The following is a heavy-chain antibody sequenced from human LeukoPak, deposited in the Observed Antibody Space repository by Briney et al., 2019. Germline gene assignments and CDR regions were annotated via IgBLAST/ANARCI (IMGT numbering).Heavy chain of an antibody. Sequence: SVKVSCKASGGTFSSYAISWVRQAPGQGLEWMGRFIPILGIANYAQKFQGRVTITADKSTSTAYMELSSLRSEDTAVYYCARGGGSLGYCSSTSCYGWFDPWGQGTLVTVSS. CDR3: ARGGGSLGYCSSTSCYGWFDP. D-gene: IGHD2-2*01. V-gene: IGHV1-69*04. J-gene: IGHJ5*02. CDR2: FIPILGIA. CDR1: GGTFSSYA.